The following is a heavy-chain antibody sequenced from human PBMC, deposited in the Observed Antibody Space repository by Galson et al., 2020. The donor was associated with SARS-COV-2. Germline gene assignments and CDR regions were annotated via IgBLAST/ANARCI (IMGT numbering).Heavy chain of an antibody. V-gene: IGHV3-48*04. Sequence: GGSLRLSCAASGFTFSSYSMNWVRQAPGKGLEWVSYISSSSTIYYADSVKGRFTISRDNAKNSLYLQMNSLRAEDTAVYYCARDGGGGVVVPAARPYYFDYWGQGTLVTVSS. CDR3: ARDGGGGVVVPAARPYYFDY. D-gene: IGHD2-2*01. J-gene: IGHJ4*02. CDR1: GFTFSSYS. CDR2: ISSSSTI.